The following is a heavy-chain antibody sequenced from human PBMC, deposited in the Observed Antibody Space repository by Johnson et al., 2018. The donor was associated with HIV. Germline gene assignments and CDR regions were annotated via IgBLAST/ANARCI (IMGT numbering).Heavy chain of an antibody. J-gene: IGHJ3*01. D-gene: IGHD1-26*01. Sequence: QVQLVESGGGVVQTGRSLRLSCAASGFIFSSYAMHWVRQAPGEGLEWVAFIRYDGSNKYYADSVRGRFTISRDNSKNTLYLQMNSLRAEDTVVYYCARDGHGIWENAAFDVWGQGTMVTVSS. CDR1: GFIFSSYA. CDR2: IRYDGSNK. CDR3: ARDGHGIWENAAFDV. V-gene: IGHV3-30*04.